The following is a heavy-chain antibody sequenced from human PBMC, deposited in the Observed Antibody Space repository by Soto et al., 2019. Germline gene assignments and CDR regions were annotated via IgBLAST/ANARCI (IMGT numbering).Heavy chain of an antibody. D-gene: IGHD6-25*01. Sequence: EVQLVESGGGLLLPGTSLRLSCAASGFTFDDYAMHWVRQAPGKGLEWVSGISWKSDTVVYADSVKGRFTISRDNAKNSLYLQMNGLRTEGTALFYCAKSLRLQRVTGWTDVFDMWGRGKMVTVSS. CDR1: GFTFDDYA. CDR3: AKSLRLQRVTGWTDVFDM. CDR2: ISWKSDTV. J-gene: IGHJ3*02. V-gene: IGHV3-9*01.